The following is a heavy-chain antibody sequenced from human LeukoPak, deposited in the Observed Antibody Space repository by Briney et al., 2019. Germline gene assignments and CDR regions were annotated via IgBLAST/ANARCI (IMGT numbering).Heavy chain of an antibody. CDR1: GFTLKTSG. Sequence: GKSLRLSCVASGFTLKTSGVHWVRQAPGKGLEWVAAIWSAGSKTFYADSVRGRFTISRDNSKNTLYLQMNSLRAEDTAVYYCARDSYGSGSYVGWGQGTLVTVSS. V-gene: IGHV3-33*08. D-gene: IGHD3-10*01. CDR3: ARDSYGSGSYVG. CDR2: IWSAGSKT. J-gene: IGHJ4*02.